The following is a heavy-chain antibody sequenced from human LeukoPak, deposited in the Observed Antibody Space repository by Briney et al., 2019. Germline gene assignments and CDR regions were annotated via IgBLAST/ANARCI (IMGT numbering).Heavy chain of an antibody. CDR3: ARLNVGTARYDFDY. D-gene: IGHD6-6*01. V-gene: IGHV4-39*02. J-gene: IGHJ4*02. CDR1: GGSISSSDYY. CDR2: IYYSGST. Sequence: SETLSLTCTVSGGSISSSDYYWGWIRQPPGKGLEWIGIIYYSGSTYYNPSLKSRVTISVDTSQNHFSLKLSSVIAADTAVYYCARLNVGTARYDFDYWGQGALVTVSS.